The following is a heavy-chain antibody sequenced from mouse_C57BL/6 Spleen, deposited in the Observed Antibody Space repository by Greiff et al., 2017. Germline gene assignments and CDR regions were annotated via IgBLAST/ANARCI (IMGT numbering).Heavy chain of an antibody. D-gene: IGHD2-3*01. CDR1: GFSLTSYG. Sequence: VQLVESGPGLVAPSQSLSITCTVSGFSLTSYGVHWVRQPPGKGLEWLVVIWSDGSTTYNSALKSKLSISKDNSKSQVFLKMNSLQTDDTAMYYCARADGYYGYYYAMDYWGQGTSVTVSS. J-gene: IGHJ4*01. CDR3: ARADGYYGYYYAMDY. V-gene: IGHV2-6*03. CDR2: IWSDGST.